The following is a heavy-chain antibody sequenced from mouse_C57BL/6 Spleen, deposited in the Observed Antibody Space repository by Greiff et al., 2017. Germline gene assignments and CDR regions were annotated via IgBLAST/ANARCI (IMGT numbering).Heavy chain of an antibody. CDR1: GYSFTGYY. CDR3: ARGLPNYYAMDY. D-gene: IGHD2-2*01. CDR2: INPSTGGT. Sequence: VQLQQSGPELVKPGASVKISCKASGYSFTGYYMHWVKQSSEKSLEWIGEINPSTGGTSYNQKFKGKATLTVDKSSSTAYMQLKSLTSEDSAVYYCARGLPNYYAMDYWGQGTSVTVSS. J-gene: IGHJ4*01. V-gene: IGHV1-43*01.